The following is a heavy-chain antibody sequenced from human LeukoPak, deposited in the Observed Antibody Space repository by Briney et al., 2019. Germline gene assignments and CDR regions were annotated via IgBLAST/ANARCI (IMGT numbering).Heavy chain of an antibody. CDR2: VYFSGST. Sequence: SSETLSLTCTVSGRSISTYFWSCIRQPPGKRLEWIGHVYFSGSTNYNPSLESRVTISVDTSKNQFSLTLSSVTAADTAVYYCARHKSSGSYPLDYWGQGILVTVSS. V-gene: IGHV4-59*08. CDR1: GRSISTYF. CDR3: ARHKSSGSYPLDY. J-gene: IGHJ4*02. D-gene: IGHD3-22*01.